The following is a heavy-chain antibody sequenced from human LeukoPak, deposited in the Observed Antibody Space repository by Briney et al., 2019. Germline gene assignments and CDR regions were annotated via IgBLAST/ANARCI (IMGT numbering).Heavy chain of an antibody. Sequence: PGGSLRLSCAASGFTFSSYAMSWVRQAPGKGLEWVSSISNNNAYMYYADSVKGRFTISRDNAKNSLYLQMNSLTAEDTAVYYCASRYCSSTSCYAFDIWGRGTLVTVSS. D-gene: IGHD2-2*01. CDR3: ASRYCSSTSCYAFDI. CDR2: ISNNNAYM. V-gene: IGHV3-21*01. J-gene: IGHJ3*02. CDR1: GFTFSSYA.